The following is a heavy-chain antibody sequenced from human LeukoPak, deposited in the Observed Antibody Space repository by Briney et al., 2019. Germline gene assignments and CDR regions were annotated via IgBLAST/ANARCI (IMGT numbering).Heavy chain of an antibody. Sequence: PSETLSLTCAVYGGSFSGYYWSWIRQPPGKGLEWIGEINHSGSTNYNPSLKSRVTISVDTSKNQFSLKLSSVTAADTAVYYCARGPGPGYCSGGSCCALDYWGQGTLVTVSS. CDR2: INHSGST. CDR1: GGSFSGYY. D-gene: IGHD2-15*01. J-gene: IGHJ4*02. CDR3: ARGPGPGYCSGGSCCALDY. V-gene: IGHV4-34*01.